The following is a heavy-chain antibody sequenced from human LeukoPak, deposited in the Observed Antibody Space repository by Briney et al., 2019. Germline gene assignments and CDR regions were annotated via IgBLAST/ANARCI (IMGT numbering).Heavy chain of an antibody. D-gene: IGHD3-10*01. CDR1: GGSFSGYY. CDR2: INHSGST. J-gene: IGHJ4*02. V-gene: IGHV4-34*01. CDR3: ARTVWFGESSGFDY. Sequence: SETLSLTCAVYGGSFSGYYWSWIRQPPGKGLEWIGEINHSGSTNYNPSPKSRVTISVDTSKNQFSLKLSSVTAADTAVYYCARTVWFGESSGFDYWGQGTLVTVSS.